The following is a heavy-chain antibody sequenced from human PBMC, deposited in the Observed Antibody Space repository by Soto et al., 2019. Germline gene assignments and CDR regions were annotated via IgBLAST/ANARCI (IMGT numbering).Heavy chain of an antibody. CDR2: INHSGST. D-gene: IGHD5-18*01. J-gene: IGHJ6*02. V-gene: IGHV4-34*01. CDR1: GGSFSGYY. CDR3: ARGERGYSYGRYYYYYGMDV. Sequence: NPSETLSLTCAVYGGSFSGYYWSWIRQPPGKGLEWIGEINHSGSTNYNPSLKSRVTTSVDTSKNQFSLKLSSVTAADTAVYYCARGERGYSYGRYYYYYGMDVWGQGTTVTVSS.